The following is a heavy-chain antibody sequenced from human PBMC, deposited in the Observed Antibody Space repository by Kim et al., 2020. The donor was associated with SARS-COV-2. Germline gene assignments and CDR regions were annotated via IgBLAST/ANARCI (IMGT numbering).Heavy chain of an antibody. J-gene: IGHJ1*01. CDR3: AKVEAAAGTFHH. V-gene: IGHV3-23*01. D-gene: IGHD6-13*01. CDR1: GFTFSSSA. CDR2: ISVSGGTT. Sequence: GGSLRLSCAASGFTFSSSALSWVRQAPWKGLEWVSTISVSGGTTYFADFVKGRFTISRDNSKNTLYLQMNSLRADDTAVFYCAKVEAAAGTFHHWGQGTLVTVSS.